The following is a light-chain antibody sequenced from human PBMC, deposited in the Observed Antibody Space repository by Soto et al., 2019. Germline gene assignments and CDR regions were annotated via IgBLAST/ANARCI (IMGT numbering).Light chain of an antibody. V-gene: IGKV3-11*01. CDR2: GAS. Sequence: EIVLTQSPGTLSLSPGERATLSCRASQSASSTLAWYQQKPGQAPRLLIYGASNRATGIPARFSGSGSGTDFTLTISSLEPEDFAVYYCQQRSNWPLTFGGGTKVDIK. J-gene: IGKJ4*01. CDR3: QQRSNWPLT. CDR1: QSASST.